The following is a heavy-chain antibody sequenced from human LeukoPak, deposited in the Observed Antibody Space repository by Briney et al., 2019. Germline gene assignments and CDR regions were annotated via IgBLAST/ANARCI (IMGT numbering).Heavy chain of an antibody. Sequence: GGSLRLSYAASGFTFSSYSMNWVRQAPGKGLEWVSSISSSSSYIYYADSVKGRFTISRDNAKNSLYLQMNSLRAEDTAVYYCARHGVNDFWSGYPTGYYGMDVWGQGTTVTVSS. CDR1: GFTFSSYS. V-gene: IGHV3-21*04. CDR2: ISSSSSYI. D-gene: IGHD3-3*01. J-gene: IGHJ6*02. CDR3: ARHGVNDFWSGYPTGYYGMDV.